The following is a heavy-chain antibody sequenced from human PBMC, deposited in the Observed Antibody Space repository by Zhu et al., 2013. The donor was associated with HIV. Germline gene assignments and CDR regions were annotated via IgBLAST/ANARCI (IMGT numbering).Heavy chain of an antibody. CDR3: ARLIVIVPAASNRYFDY. D-gene: IGHD2-2*01. CDR1: GFTFSSYS. V-gene: IGHV3-48*04. J-gene: IGHJ4*02. CDR2: ISSSSSTI. Sequence: EVQLVESGGGLVQPGGSLRLSCAASGFTFSSYSMNWVRQAPGKGLEWVSYISSSSSTIHYADSVKGRFTISRDNAKNSLYLQMNSLRAEDTAVYYCARLIVIVPAASNRYFDYWGQGTLVTVSS.